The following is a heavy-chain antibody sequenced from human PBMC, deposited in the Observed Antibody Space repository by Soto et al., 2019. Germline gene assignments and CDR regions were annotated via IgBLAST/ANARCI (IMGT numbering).Heavy chain of an antibody. CDR1: GYTFTSYY. CDR2: INPSGGST. V-gene: IGHV1-46*03. J-gene: IGHJ6*03. CDR3: AREVEYIAASDYYYYMDV. Sequence: ASVKVSCKASGYTFTSYYMHWVRQAPGQGLEWMGIINPSGGSTSYAQKFQGRVTMTRDTSTSTVYVELSSLRSEDTAVYYCAREVEYIAASDYYYYMDVWGKGTTVTVSS. D-gene: IGHD6-13*01.